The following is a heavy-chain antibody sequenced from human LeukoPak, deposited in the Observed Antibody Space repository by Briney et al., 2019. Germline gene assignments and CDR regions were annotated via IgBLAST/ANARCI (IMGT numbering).Heavy chain of an antibody. D-gene: IGHD1-26*01. CDR3: ARDRAVSGSPRGWDY. J-gene: IGHJ4*02. CDR1: GFSFNNYG. V-gene: IGHV3-21*01. CDR2: ISSINNYI. Sequence: PGGSLRLSCAASGFSFNNYGMNWVRQAPGKGLEWVSSISSINNYIDYADSVKGRFTISRDNAKNSLYLQMNSLRAEDTAVYYCARDRAVSGSPRGWDYWGQGTLVTVSS.